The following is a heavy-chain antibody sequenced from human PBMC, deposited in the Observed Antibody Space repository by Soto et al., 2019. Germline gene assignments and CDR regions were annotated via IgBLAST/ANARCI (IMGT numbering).Heavy chain of an antibody. CDR2: ISDSGISI. D-gene: IGHD1-26*01. Sequence: EDQLLESGGGLIQPGGSLRLSCAASGFAFYNYAMAWVRQAPGKGLEWVSGISDSGISIYYTDSVKCRFTISRDNSKNTLFLKMDSLRGEDTALYCCAKDARRTGLLGQWVGWGQGTLVTVS. CDR1: GFAFYNYA. V-gene: IGHV3-23*01. J-gene: IGHJ4*02. CDR3: AKDARRTGLLGQWVG.